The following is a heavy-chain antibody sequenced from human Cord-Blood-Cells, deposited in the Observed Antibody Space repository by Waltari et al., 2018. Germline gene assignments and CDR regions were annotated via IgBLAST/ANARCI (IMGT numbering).Heavy chain of an antibody. CDR1: GYNSTAHY. CDR2: INPNSGGT. V-gene: IGHV1-2*06. Sequence: QVQLAQSGAEEKKPGASVMVSCKASGYNSTAHYKSWVRQAPGQGLEWVGRINPNSGGTNYAQKFQGRVTMTRDTSISTAYMELSRLRSDDTAVYYCARDCSSTSCYDYWGQGTLVTVSA. J-gene: IGHJ4*02. D-gene: IGHD2-2*01. CDR3: ARDCSSTSCYDY.